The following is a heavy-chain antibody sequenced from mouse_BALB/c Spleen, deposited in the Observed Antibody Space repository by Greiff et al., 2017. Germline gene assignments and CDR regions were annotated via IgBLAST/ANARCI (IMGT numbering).Heavy chain of an antibody. CDR1: GFSLTSYG. CDR2: IWSGGST. J-gene: IGHJ3*01. D-gene: IGHD2-4*01. CDR3: ARDYDYEGRFAY. V-gene: IGHV2-2*02. Sequence: VKVVESGPGLVQPSQSLSITCTVSGFSLTSYGVHWVRQSPGKGLEWLGVIWSGGSTDYNAAFISRLSISKDNSKSQVFFKMNSLQANDTAIYYCARDYDYEGRFAYWGQGTLVTVSA.